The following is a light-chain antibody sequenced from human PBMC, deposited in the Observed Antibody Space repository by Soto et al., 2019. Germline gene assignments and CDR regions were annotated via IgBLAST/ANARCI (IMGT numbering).Light chain of an antibody. CDR3: MQGTHWPYS. CDR2: KVS. CDR1: QSLVHSDGNTH. Sequence: DVVMTQSPLSLPVTLGQPASISCRSTQSLVHSDGNTHLNWFQQRPGQSPRRLMCKVSNRDSGVPDRFSGSASGTDFTLKISRVEADDVGVYYCMQGTHWPYSCGQGTKLEIK. V-gene: IGKV2-30*02. J-gene: IGKJ2*03.